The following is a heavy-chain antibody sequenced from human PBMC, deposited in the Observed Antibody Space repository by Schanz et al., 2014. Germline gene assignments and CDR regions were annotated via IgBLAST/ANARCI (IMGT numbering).Heavy chain of an antibody. V-gene: IGHV3-30*18. CDR2: ISYDGNTK. D-gene: IGHD1-26*01. Sequence: QVQLVESGGGVVQPGRSLRLSCAASGFTFSNYGLHWVRQAPGKGLEWVTVISYDGNTKYYADSVKGRFTISRDNSKTTLYLQMNSLRPEAKAVYYCDKEGSIYWDRSVDYWGQGTLVAVSS. CDR3: DKEGSIYWDRSVDY. J-gene: IGHJ4*02. CDR1: GFTFSNYG.